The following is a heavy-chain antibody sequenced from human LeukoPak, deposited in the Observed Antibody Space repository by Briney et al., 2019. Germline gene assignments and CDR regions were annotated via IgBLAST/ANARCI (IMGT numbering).Heavy chain of an antibody. J-gene: IGHJ4*02. Sequence: ASVKVSCKASGYTFTSYGISWVRQAPGQGPERMGWISTYNGNTNYAQKLQGRVTMTTDTSTNTAYMELRSLRSDDTAVYYCARDHDYGDYWGQGTLVTVSS. CDR1: GYTFTSYG. V-gene: IGHV1-18*01. CDR2: ISTYNGNT. CDR3: ARDHDYGDY.